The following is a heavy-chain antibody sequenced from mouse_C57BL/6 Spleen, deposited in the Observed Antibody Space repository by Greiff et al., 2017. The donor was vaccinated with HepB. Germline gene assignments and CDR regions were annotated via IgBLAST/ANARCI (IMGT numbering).Heavy chain of an antibody. Sequence: QVQLQQSGAELVRPGTSVKVSCKASGYAFTNYLIEWVKQRPGQGLEWIGVINPGSGGTNYNEKFKGKATLTADKSSSTAYMPLSSLTSEDSAVYFCAREKGYSNYEFAYWGQGTLVTVSA. D-gene: IGHD2-5*01. CDR1: GYAFTNYL. CDR3: AREKGYSNYEFAY. J-gene: IGHJ3*01. V-gene: IGHV1-54*01. CDR2: INPGSGGT.